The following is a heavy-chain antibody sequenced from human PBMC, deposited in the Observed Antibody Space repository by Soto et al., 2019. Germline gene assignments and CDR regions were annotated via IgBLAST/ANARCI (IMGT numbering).Heavy chain of an antibody. CDR1: GYSFTRYW. CDR2: IDPSDSYT. Sequence: RGESLKISCKGSGYSFTRYWISWVRQMPGKGLEWMGRIDPSDSYTNYGPSFQGHVTMSVDKSTSTAYLQWSSLKASDTAMYYCARMDGLVRGITKNWFDPWGQGTLVTSPQ. V-gene: IGHV5-10-1*01. CDR3: ARMDGLVRGITKNWFDP. J-gene: IGHJ5*02. D-gene: IGHD3-10*01.